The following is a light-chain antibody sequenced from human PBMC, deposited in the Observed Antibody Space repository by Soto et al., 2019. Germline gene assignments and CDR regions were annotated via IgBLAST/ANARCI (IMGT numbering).Light chain of an antibody. Sequence: QSVLTQPPSASGTPGQRVTISCSGSSSNIGSNAVHWYQQLPGTAPKLLIYSNNQRPSGVPDRFSGSKSGTSASLAISGLQSEDEADYYCAAWDASLNAYVFGTGTKLTVL. CDR2: SNN. V-gene: IGLV1-44*01. J-gene: IGLJ1*01. CDR3: AAWDASLNAYV. CDR1: SSNIGSNA.